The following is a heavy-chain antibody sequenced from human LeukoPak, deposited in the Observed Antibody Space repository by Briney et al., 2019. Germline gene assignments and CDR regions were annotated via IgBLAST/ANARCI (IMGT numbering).Heavy chain of an antibody. V-gene: IGHV1-46*01. CDR1: GYTFTSHY. J-gene: IGHJ4*02. D-gene: IGHD2-2*01. Sequence: ASVKVSCKASGYTFTSHYMHWVRQAPGQGLEWMGIINPSGGSTSYAQKFQGRVTMTRDTSTSTVYMELSSLRSEDTAVYYCARVSTSGIGDYWGQGTLVTVSS. CDR3: ARVSTSGIGDY. CDR2: INPSGGST.